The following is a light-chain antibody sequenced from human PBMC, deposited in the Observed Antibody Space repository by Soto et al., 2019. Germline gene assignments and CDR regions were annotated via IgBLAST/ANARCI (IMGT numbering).Light chain of an antibody. Sequence: EVVLTQSPATLSLSPGERATLSCRASQSVSSYLAWYQQKPGQAPRLLIYGASNRATGIPDRFSGSGSGTYFTLTISRLEPEDFAVYYCQRYGSSTTFGQGTKV. CDR2: GAS. CDR1: QSVSSY. V-gene: IGKV3-20*01. J-gene: IGKJ1*01. CDR3: QRYGSSTT.